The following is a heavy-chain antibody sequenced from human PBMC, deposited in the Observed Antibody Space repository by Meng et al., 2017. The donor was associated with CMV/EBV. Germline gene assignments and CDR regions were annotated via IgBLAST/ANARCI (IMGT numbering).Heavy chain of an antibody. CDR2: ILPIFGTA. J-gene: IGHJ4*02. V-gene: IGHV1-69*05. Sequence: FSSYAISWVRQAPGQGLEWMGGILPIFGTANYAQKFQGRVTITTDESTSTAYMELSSLRSEDTAVYYCASRNTLGYCTNGVCGEVDYWGQGTLVTVSS. CDR1: FSSYA. D-gene: IGHD2-8*01. CDR3: ASRNTLGYCTNGVCGEVDY.